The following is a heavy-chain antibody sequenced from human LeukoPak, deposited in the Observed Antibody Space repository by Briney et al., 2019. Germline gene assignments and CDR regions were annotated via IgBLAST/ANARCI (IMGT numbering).Heavy chain of an antibody. CDR1: GGSISSYY. Sequence: SETLSLTCTVSGGSISSYYWSWIRQPAGKGLEWIGRIYTSGSTNYNPSLKSRVTISVDKSKNQSSLKLSSVTAADTAVYYCARAGGTMVRGPDVVLNWFDPWGQGTLVTVSS. CDR3: ARAGGTMVRGPDVVLNWFDP. J-gene: IGHJ5*02. D-gene: IGHD3-10*01. V-gene: IGHV4-4*07. CDR2: IYTSGST.